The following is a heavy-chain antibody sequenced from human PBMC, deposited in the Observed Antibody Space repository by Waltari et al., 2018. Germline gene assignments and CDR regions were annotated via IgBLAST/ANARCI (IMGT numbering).Heavy chain of an antibody. CDR2: IYHSGST. V-gene: IGHV4-38-2*01. D-gene: IGHD2-15*01. CDR1: GYSISSGYY. CDR3: ARLYPGGNSFDY. J-gene: IGHJ4*02. Sequence: QVQLQESGPGLVKPSETLSLTCAVSGYSISSGYYWGLIRQPPGKGLEWIGSIYHSGSTYYNPSLKSRVTISVDTSKNQFSLKLSSVTAADTAVYYCARLYPGGNSFDYWGQGTLVTVSS.